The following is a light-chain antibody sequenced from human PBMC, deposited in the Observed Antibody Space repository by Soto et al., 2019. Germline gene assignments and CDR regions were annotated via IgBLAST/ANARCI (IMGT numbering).Light chain of an antibody. CDR3: QQLII. CDR2: AAS. Sequence: DIQLTQSPSFLSASVGDRVTITCRASQGISSYLAWYQQKPGKAPKLLIYAASTLQSGVPSRFSGSGSGTEFTLTISSLQPEDFATYYCQQLIIFGGGTKVEIK. J-gene: IGKJ4*01. V-gene: IGKV1-9*01. CDR1: QGISSY.